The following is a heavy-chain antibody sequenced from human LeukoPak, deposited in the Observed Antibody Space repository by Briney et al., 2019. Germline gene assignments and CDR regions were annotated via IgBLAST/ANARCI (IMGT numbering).Heavy chain of an antibody. CDR2: IIPIFGTA. D-gene: IGHD1-1*01. Sequence: GASVKVSCKASGGTFSSYAISWVRQAPGQGLEWMGGIIPIFGTANYAQKFQGRVTITADESTSTAYMELSSLRSEDTAVYYCARGGAGTTLRHYYYYGMDVWGQGTTVTVSS. CDR1: GGTFSSYA. CDR3: ARGGAGTTLRHYYYYGMDV. J-gene: IGHJ6*02. V-gene: IGHV1-69*13.